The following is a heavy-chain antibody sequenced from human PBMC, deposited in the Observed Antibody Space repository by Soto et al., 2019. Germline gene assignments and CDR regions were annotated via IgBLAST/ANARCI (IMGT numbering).Heavy chain of an antibody. Sequence: SETLSLTCTVSGGSISSYYWSWIRQPPGKGLEWIGYIYYSGSTNYNPSLKSRVTISVYTSKNQFSLKLSSVTAADTAVYYCARVVGRYSPFDYWGQGTLVTVSS. CDR2: IYYSGST. J-gene: IGHJ4*02. D-gene: IGHD5-18*01. CDR1: GGSISSYY. CDR3: ARVVGRYSPFDY. V-gene: IGHV4-59*01.